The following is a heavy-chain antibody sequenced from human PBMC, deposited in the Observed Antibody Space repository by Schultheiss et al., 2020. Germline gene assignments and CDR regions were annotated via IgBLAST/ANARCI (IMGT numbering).Heavy chain of an antibody. J-gene: IGHJ5*02. CDR2: INHSGST. CDR3: ARVREGGDHWFDP. CDR1: GGSISSSSYY. D-gene: IGHD2-21*02. V-gene: IGHV4-39*07. Sequence: GSLRLSCTVSGGSISSSSYYWGWIRQPPGKGLEWIGEINHSGSTNYNPSLKSRVTISVDTSKNQFSLKLSSVTAADTAVYYCARVREGGDHWFDPWGQGTLVTVSS.